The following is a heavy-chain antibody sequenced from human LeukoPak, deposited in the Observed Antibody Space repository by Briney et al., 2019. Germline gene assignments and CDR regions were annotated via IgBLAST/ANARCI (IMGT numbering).Heavy chain of an antibody. D-gene: IGHD3-10*01. CDR1: GGSISSYY. J-gene: IGHJ3*02. CDR3: ARAKYYYGSGSYYDAFDI. CDR2: IYYSGST. Sequence: SETLSLTCTVSGGSISSYYWSWIRQPPGKGLEWIGYIYYSGSTNYNPSLKSRVTISVDTSKNQFSLKLSSVTAADTAVYYCARAKYYYGSGSYYDAFDIWGQGTMVTVSS. V-gene: IGHV4-59*01.